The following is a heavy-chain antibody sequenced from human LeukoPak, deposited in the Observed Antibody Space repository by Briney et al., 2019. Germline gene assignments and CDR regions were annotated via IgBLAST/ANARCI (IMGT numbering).Heavy chain of an antibody. V-gene: IGHV1-46*01. Sequence: ASVKVSCKASGYTFTSYGISWVRQAPGQGLEWMGIINPSGGSTSYAQKFQGRVTMTRDMSTSTVYMELSSLRSEDTAVYYCARAGYSSSWQYWYFDLWGRGTLVTVSS. CDR1: GYTFTSYG. CDR3: ARAGYSSSWQYWYFDL. J-gene: IGHJ2*01. D-gene: IGHD6-13*01. CDR2: INPSGGST.